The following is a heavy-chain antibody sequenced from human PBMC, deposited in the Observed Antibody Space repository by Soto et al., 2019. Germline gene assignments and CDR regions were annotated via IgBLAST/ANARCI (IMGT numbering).Heavy chain of an antibody. CDR2: ISGSGGST. D-gene: IGHD2-8*01. CDR1: GFTFSSHA. CDR3: AKDQVYCTNGVCYLYYFDY. J-gene: IGHJ4*02. Sequence: GGSLRLSCAASGFTFSSHAMSWVRQAPGKGLEWVSAISGSGGSTYYADSVKGRFTISRDNSKNTLYLQMNSLRAEDTAVYYCAKDQVYCTNGVCYLYYFDYWGQGTLVTVSS. V-gene: IGHV3-23*01.